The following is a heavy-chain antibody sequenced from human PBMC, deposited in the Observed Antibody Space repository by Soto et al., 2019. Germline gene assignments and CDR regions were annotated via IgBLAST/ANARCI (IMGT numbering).Heavy chain of an antibody. J-gene: IGHJ4*02. CDR2: IYYSGNT. Sequence: VQLQESGPGLVKPSQTLSLTCTVSGDSITSGDYYWSWIRQPPGKGLEWIGYIYYSGNTNYNLSLKRRVIMSVDTSKNQFSLKLTSVTAADTAVYYCASFVGLLWGGVSPAESWGSYYFDNWGQGTLVTVSS. D-gene: IGHD2-8*01. CDR1: GDSITSGDYY. V-gene: IGHV4-30-4*01. CDR3: ASFVGLLWGGVSPAESWGSYYFDN.